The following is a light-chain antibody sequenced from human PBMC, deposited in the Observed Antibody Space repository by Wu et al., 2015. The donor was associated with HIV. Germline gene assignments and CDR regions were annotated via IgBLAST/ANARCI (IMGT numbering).Light chain of an antibody. J-gene: IGKJ1*01. Sequence: EVVLTQSPGSLSLSPGERATLSCRASQSITTNYLAWYQQKPGQPPRLLIYAVSNRATGISDRFSGSGSGTDFTLTISRLEPEDFVVYYCQHYGDSPWAFGQGTKVEI. V-gene: IGKV3-20*01. CDR3: QHYGDSPWA. CDR1: QSITTNY. CDR2: AVS.